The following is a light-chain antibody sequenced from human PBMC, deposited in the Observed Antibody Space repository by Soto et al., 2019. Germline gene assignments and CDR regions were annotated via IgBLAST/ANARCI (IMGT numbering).Light chain of an antibody. CDR1: SSDVGGYNY. J-gene: IGLJ1*01. CDR2: EVN. Sequence: QSALTQPASVSGSPGQSITISCTGTSSDVGGYNYVSWYQQHPGKAPKLMIYEVNNRPSGVSNLFSGSKSGNTASLTISGLQAEDEADYYCSSYTSTSTLEVFGTGTKLTVL. V-gene: IGLV2-14*01. CDR3: SSYTSTSTLEV.